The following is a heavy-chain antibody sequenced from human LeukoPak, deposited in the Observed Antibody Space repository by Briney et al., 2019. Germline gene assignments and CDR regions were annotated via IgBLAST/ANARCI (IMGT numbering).Heavy chain of an antibody. CDR1: GYSFTSYW. Sequence: GESLKISCKGSGYSFTSYWIGWVRQMPGKGLEWMGIIYPGDSDTRYCPSFQGQVTISADKSISTAYLQWSSLKASDTAMYYCARRLLSMAGLDAFDIWGQGTMATVSS. V-gene: IGHV5-51*01. J-gene: IGHJ3*02. CDR2: IYPGDSDT. CDR3: ARRLLSMAGLDAFDI. D-gene: IGHD2/OR15-2a*01.